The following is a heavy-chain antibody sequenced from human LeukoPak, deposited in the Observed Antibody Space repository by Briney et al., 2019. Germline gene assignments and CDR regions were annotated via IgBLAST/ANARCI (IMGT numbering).Heavy chain of an antibody. J-gene: IGHJ6*03. V-gene: IGHV3-30-3*01. CDR2: ISFDGSNK. D-gene: IGHD2-2*01. CDR1: EFTFSTYA. Sequence: PGGSLRLSCAASEFTFSTYAMHWVRQAPGKGLEWVAVISFDGSNKYYADSVEGRFTISRDNSKNTLYLQMNSLRAEDTAVYYCARGTIWGVSDYYYMDVWGKGTTVTVSS. CDR3: ARGTIWGVSDYYYMDV.